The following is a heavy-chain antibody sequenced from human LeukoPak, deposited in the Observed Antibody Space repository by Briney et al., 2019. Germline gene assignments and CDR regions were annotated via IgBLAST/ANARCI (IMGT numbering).Heavy chain of an antibody. CDR3: AKVGYDSRDGAFDI. J-gene: IGHJ3*02. CDR2: ISGSGGST. D-gene: IGHD3-22*01. V-gene: IGHV3-23*01. CDR1: GFAFSNYA. Sequence: GGSLRLSCAASGFAFSNYAMIWVRQAPGKGLEWVSTISGSGGSTFYADSVKGRFTISRGNSKNTLYLQMNSLRAEDTAVYYCAKVGYDSRDGAFDIWGQGTMVTVSS.